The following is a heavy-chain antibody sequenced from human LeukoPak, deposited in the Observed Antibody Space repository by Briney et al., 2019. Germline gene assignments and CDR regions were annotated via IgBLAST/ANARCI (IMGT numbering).Heavy chain of an antibody. CDR1: GFTFSSYW. D-gene: IGHD3-22*01. V-gene: IGHV3-74*01. CDR2: INTDGSST. Sequence: GGSLRLSCAASGFTFSSYWMHWVRQAPGKGLVWVSRINTDGSSTSYADSVKGRFTISRDNAKNTLYLQMNSLRAEDTAVYYCASVDSSGYFIDYWGQGTLVTVSP. J-gene: IGHJ4*02. CDR3: ASVDSSGYFIDY.